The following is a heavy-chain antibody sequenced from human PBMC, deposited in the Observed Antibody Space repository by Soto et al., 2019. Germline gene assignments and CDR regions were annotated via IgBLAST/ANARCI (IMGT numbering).Heavy chain of an antibody. V-gene: IGHV1-69*13. CDR1: GGTFSSYA. D-gene: IGHD5-18*01. CDR3: AVEYTAMATAYFDY. CDR2: IIPIFGTA. Sequence: SVKVSCKASGGTFSSYAISWVRQAPGQGLEWMGGIIPIFGTANYAQKFQGRVTITADESTSTAYMELSNLRSEDTAVYYCAVEYTAMATAYFDYWGQGXLVTVYS. J-gene: IGHJ4*02.